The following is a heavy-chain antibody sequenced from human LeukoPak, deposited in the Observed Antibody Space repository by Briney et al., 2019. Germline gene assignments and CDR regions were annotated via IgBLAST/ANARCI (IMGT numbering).Heavy chain of an antibody. J-gene: IGHJ4*02. V-gene: IGHV2-5*02. CDR2: IYWDDDR. CDR1: GFSLNTRGVG. CDR3: AHRKNYYDSSVFDN. D-gene: IGHD3-22*01. Sequence: SGPTLVNPTQTLTLTCTFSGFSLNTRGVGLGWIRQPRGRALERLALIYWDDDRRYSPSLKSRLTITKDTSRNQVVLTMTDMDPVDTATYFCAHRKNYYDSSVFDNWGQGTLVTVSS.